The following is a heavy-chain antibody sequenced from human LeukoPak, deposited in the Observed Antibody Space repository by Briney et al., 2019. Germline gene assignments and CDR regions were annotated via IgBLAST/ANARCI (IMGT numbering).Heavy chain of an antibody. CDR2: ISSSGSTI. Sequence: GGSLRLSCAASGFTFSSYSMNWVRQAPGKGLEWVSYISSSGSTIYYADSVKGRFTISRDNAKNSLYLQMNSLRAEDTAVYYCARTMIVSFDYWGQGTLVTVSS. CDR1: GFTFSSYS. D-gene: IGHD3-22*01. V-gene: IGHV3-48*04. J-gene: IGHJ4*02. CDR3: ARTMIVSFDY.